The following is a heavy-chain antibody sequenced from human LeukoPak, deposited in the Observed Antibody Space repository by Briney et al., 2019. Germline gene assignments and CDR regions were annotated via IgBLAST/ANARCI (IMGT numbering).Heavy chain of an antibody. CDR2: ISGSGGST. J-gene: IGHJ4*02. CDR3: AKSPEQIAVAGLDY. Sequence: GGSLRLSCAASGFTFSSYGMSWVRQAPGKGLEWVSAISGSGGSTYYADSVKGRFTISRDNSKNTLYLQMNSLRAEDTAVYYCAKSPEQIAVAGLDYWGQGTLVTVSS. V-gene: IGHV3-23*01. CDR1: GFTFSSYG. D-gene: IGHD6-19*01.